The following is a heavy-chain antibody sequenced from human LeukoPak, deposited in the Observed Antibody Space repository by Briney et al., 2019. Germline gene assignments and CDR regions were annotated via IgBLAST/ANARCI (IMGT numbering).Heavy chain of an antibody. D-gene: IGHD3-22*01. CDR2: IYHSGNT. V-gene: IGHV4-38-2*02. Sequence: PSETLSLTCTVSGYSISTSYYWGWIRQPPGKGLEWIGSIYHSGNTYYNPSLKSRVTISIDTSNNQFYLKLSSLTAADTAVYYCARRDDSSGYHKIFDYWGQGTLVTVSS. CDR3: ARRDDSSGYHKIFDY. CDR1: GYSISTSYY. J-gene: IGHJ4*02.